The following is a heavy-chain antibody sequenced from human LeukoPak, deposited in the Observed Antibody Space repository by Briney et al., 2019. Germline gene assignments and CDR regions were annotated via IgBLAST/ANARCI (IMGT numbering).Heavy chain of an antibody. CDR2: INPNSGGT. V-gene: IGHV1-2*02. J-gene: IGHJ6*03. CDR3: ARCIAAAGTMGYMDA. CDR1: GYTFIGYY. Sequence: ASVKVSCKASGYTFIGYYMHWVRQAPGQGLEWMGWINPNSGGTNYAQKFQGRVTMTRDTSISTAYMELSRLRSDDTAVYYCARCIAAAGTMGYMDAWGKGTTVTVSS. D-gene: IGHD6-13*01.